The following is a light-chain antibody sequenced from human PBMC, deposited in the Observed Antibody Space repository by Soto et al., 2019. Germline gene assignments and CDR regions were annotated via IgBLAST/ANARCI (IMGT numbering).Light chain of an antibody. V-gene: IGLV1-40*01. Sequence: QAVVTQPPSVSGAPGQRVTISCTGSSSSIGAGYDVHWYQQLPGTAPKLLIYGNSNRPSGVPDRFSGSKSGTSAALAITGLEADDEADYYCQYYDSSLSGYVVFGGGTKLTVL. CDR2: GNS. CDR3: QYYDSSLSGYVV. J-gene: IGLJ2*01. CDR1: SSSIGAGYD.